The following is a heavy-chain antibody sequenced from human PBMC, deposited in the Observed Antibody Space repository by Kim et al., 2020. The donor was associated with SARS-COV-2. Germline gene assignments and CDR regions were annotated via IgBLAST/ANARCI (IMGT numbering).Heavy chain of an antibody. J-gene: IGHJ4*02. CDR2: VYHSGST. CDR1: GGSISNSFNY. V-gene: IGHV4-39*01. CDR3: ARLPHASSGYVDY. Sequence: SETLSLTCTVSGGSISNSFNYWGWIRQPPGKGLEWIGSVYHSGSTYDSPSLKSRVTVSVDTSKNPFSLKLTSVTAADTAVYYCARLPHASSGYVDYWGQGILVTVSS. D-gene: IGHD3-22*01.